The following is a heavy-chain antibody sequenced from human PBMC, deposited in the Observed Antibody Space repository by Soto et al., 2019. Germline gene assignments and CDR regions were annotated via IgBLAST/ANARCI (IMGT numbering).Heavy chain of an antibody. V-gene: IGHV1-69*12. CDR3: ARSRANYYDSRGYYYSTFDY. CDR2: IIPMFGTA. Sequence: QVQLVQSGAEVKKPGSSVKVSCKTSGGTFSSYAISWVRQAPGQGLEWMGGIIPMFGTANYAQKFQGRVTLTAHASTRTAYLELSSLRSEDTAVYYCARSRANYYDSRGYYYSTFDYWGQGTLVTVSS. D-gene: IGHD3-22*01. CDR1: GGTFSSYA. J-gene: IGHJ4*02.